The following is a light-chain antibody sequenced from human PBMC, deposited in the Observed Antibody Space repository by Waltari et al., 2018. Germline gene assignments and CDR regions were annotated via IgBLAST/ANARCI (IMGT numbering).Light chain of an antibody. Sequence: QSALIQPASVSGSPGQSVTIFCAGTSNDVGGYNSVSWYQEYPVQAPRVIIYDVSDRPSGVSDRFSGSKSGNTASLTISGLQAEDEADYYCSSQSSNDVVLFGGGTKLTVL. CDR2: DVS. CDR1: SNDVGGYNS. J-gene: IGLJ2*01. CDR3: SSQSSNDVVL. V-gene: IGLV2-14*01.